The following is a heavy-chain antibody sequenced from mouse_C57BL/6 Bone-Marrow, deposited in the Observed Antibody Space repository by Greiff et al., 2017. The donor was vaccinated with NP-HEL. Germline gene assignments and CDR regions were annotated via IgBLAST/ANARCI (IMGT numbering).Heavy chain of an antibody. CDR3: ASNWAGYYFDY. CDR1: GYTFTDYN. V-gene: IGHV1-22*01. Sequence: VQLQQSGPELVKPGASVKMSCKASGYTFTDYNMHWVKQSHGKSLEWIGYINPNNGGTSYNQKFKGKATLTVNKSSSTAYMGLRSLTSEDSAVYYCASNWAGYYFDYWGQGTTLTVSS. CDR2: INPNNGGT. J-gene: IGHJ2*01. D-gene: IGHD4-1*01.